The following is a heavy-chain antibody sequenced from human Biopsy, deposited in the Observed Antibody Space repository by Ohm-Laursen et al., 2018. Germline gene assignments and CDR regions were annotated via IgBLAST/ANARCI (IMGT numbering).Heavy chain of an antibody. Sequence: SSVKVSCKTSGYILTSYYIHWVRQAPGQGLEWMASINPSGGSTTYAQRFQGRLIMTRDTSTSSIYMELSSLRSEDTAIYFCARAVAGTGGVFDSWGQGTLVTVSS. CDR3: ARAVAGTGGVFDS. CDR1: GYILTSYY. CDR2: INPSGGST. D-gene: IGHD6-19*01. J-gene: IGHJ4*02. V-gene: IGHV1-46*01.